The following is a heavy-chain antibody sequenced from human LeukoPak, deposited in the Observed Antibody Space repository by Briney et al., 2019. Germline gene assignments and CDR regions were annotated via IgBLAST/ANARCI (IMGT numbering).Heavy chain of an antibody. CDR1: GFTFSSYW. D-gene: IGHD3-3*01. CDR2: IKQDGSEK. J-gene: IGHJ4*02. Sequence: HPGGSLRLSCAASGFTFSSYWMSWVRQAPGKGLEWVTNIKQDGSEKYYVDSVKGRFTISRDNAKNSLYLQMNSLRAEDTAVYYCASSSLDFWSGLIFDYWGQGTLVTVSS. CDR3: ASSSLDFWSGLIFDY. V-gene: IGHV3-7*01.